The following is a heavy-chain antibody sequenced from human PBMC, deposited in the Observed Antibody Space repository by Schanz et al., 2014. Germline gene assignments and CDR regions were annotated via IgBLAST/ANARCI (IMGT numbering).Heavy chain of an antibody. V-gene: IGHV1-8*01. CDR1: GYTFSNDD. J-gene: IGHJ6*03. D-gene: IGHD2-2*02. Sequence: QVQLVQSGAELRKPGTSVKVSCKTSGYTFSNDDINWVRQAIGQGPEWMGWMQPDSGKTHYAEKFQGRVAMTRDTSTSTVYMELTSLRSEDTAVYYCAGTYCSSTSCYTGYYYMDVWGKGTTVTVSS. CDR3: AGTYCSSTSCYTGYYYMDV. CDR2: MQPDSGKT.